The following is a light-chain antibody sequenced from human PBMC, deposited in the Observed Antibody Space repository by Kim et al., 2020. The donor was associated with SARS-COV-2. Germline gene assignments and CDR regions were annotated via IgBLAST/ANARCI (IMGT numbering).Light chain of an antibody. CDR2: DAS. V-gene: IGKV1-5*01. Sequence: DIQMTQSPSTLSASIGDRVTITCRASQSVSSLLAWYQQKPGKAPTLLIFDASTLNSGVPSRFSARGSGTEFTLTIRRLQPGDFATYFCQQYNVSPRTFGQGTQVDI. CDR1: QSVSSL. CDR3: QQYNVSPRT. J-gene: IGKJ1*01.